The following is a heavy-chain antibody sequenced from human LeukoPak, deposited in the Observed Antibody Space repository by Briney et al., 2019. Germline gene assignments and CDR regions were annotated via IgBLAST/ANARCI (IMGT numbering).Heavy chain of an antibody. Sequence: ASVKVSCKASGYTFSGYYMHWVRQAPGQGLEWMGWINPNSGGTNYAQKFQGRVTMTRDTSISTAYMELSRLRSDDTAVYYCARSAAAANWFDPWGQGTLVTVSS. CDR2: INPNSGGT. CDR1: GYTFSGYY. D-gene: IGHD6-13*01. V-gene: IGHV1-2*02. CDR3: ARSAAAANWFDP. J-gene: IGHJ5*02.